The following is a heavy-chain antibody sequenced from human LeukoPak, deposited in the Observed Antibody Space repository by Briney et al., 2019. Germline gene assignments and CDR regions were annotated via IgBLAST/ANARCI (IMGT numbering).Heavy chain of an antibody. CDR2: ICSSGSTI. CDR1: GFTFSDYY. Sequence: PGGSLRLSCAASGFTFSDYYMSWIRQAPGKGVGRVSYICSSGSTIYYVDSVKGRFTISRDNDKNSLYQQMNSLRAEDTAVYYCARVPYCSSTSCYSQVVWGQGTLVTVSS. V-gene: IGHV3-11*04. J-gene: IGHJ4*02. CDR3: ARVPYCSSTSCYSQVV. D-gene: IGHD2-2*02.